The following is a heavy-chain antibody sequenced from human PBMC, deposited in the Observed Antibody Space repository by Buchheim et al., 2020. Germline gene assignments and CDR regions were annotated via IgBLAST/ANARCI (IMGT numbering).Heavy chain of an antibody. J-gene: IGHJ4*02. CDR1: GGPISSGSYY. CDR3: ARVGDTVTLDY. CDR2: IYTSGST. D-gene: IGHD4-17*01. V-gene: IGHV4-61*02. Sequence: QVQLQESGPGLVKPSQTLSLTCPVPGGPISSGSYYWSWIRQPAGKGLEWIGRIYTSGSTNYNPSLKSRVTISVDTSKNQISLKLSSVTAADTAVYYCARVGDTVTLDYWGQGTL.